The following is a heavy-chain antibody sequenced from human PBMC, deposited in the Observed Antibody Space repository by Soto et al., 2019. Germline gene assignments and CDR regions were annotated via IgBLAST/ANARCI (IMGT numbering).Heavy chain of an antibody. J-gene: IGHJ6*02. CDR2: ISYDGSNK. CDR3: ARGVRITMVRGVILSGMDV. D-gene: IGHD3-10*01. Sequence: QVQLVESGGGVVQPERSLRLSCAASGFTFSSYAMHWVRQAPGKGLEWVAVISYDGSNKYYADSVKGRFTISRDNSKNTLYLQMNSLRAEDTAVYYCARGVRITMVRGVILSGMDVWGQGTTVTVSS. V-gene: IGHV3-30-3*01. CDR1: GFTFSSYA.